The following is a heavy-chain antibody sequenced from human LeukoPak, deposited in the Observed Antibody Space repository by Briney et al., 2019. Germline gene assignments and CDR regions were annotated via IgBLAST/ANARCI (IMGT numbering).Heavy chain of an antibody. V-gene: IGHV4-34*01. D-gene: IGHD3-10*01. CDR1: GGSFSGYY. J-gene: IGHJ4*02. CDR2: INHSGST. CDR3: ARRRLLWFGERALDY. Sequence: SETLSLTCAVYGGSFSGYYWSWIRQPPGKGLEWIGEINHSGSTNYNPPLKSRVTISVDTSKNQFSLKLSSVTAADTAVYYCARRRLLWFGERALDYWGQGTLVTVSS.